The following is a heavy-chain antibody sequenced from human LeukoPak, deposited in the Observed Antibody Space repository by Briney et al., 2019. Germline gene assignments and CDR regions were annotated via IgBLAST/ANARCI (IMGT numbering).Heavy chain of an antibody. V-gene: IGHV3-30*04. CDR3: VRDNYGGILDF. CDR1: GFTFTRYT. CDR2: VLYDRSNK. Sequence: GGSLRLSCAASGFTFTRYTMHWVRQAPGKGLEWVAVVLYDRSNKYYADSVKGRFTLSRDNSKNTLSLQMNTLRADDTAVYYCVRDNYGGILDFWGQGTLVTVSS. D-gene: IGHD2-21*01. J-gene: IGHJ4*02.